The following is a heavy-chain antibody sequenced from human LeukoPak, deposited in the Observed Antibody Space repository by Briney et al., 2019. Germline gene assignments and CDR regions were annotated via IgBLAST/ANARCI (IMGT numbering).Heavy chain of an antibody. Sequence: ASVKVSCKASGGTFSSYAISWVRQAPGQGLEWMGWISAYNGNTNYAQKLQGRVTMTTDTSSSTAYMELRSLRSDDTAVYYCARRDISDYWGQGTLVTVSS. V-gene: IGHV1-18*01. CDR3: ARRDISDY. J-gene: IGHJ4*02. D-gene: IGHD2-15*01. CDR1: GGTFSSYA. CDR2: ISAYNGNT.